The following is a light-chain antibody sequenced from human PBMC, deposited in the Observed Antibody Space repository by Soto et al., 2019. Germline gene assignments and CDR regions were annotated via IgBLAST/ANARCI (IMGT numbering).Light chain of an antibody. CDR1: QSVSSY. CDR2: DAS. Sequence: EIVLTQSPATLSLSPGERATLSCRASQSVSSYLAWYQQKPGQAPRLLIYDASNRATGIPARFSGSGSGTDFTLTISSLEPEDSAVYYCQQRRNWPPTFGQGTKLEIK. J-gene: IGKJ2*01. V-gene: IGKV3-11*01. CDR3: QQRRNWPPT.